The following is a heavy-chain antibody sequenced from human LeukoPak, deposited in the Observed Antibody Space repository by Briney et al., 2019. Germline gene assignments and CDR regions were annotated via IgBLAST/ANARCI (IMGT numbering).Heavy chain of an antibody. CDR1: GFTFSSYA. Sequence: PGGSLRLSCAASGFTFSSYAMHWVRQAPGKGLEWVAVISYDGSNKYYADSEKGRFTISRDNSKNTLYLQMNSLRAEDTAVYYCARDPAMAYFDYWGQGTLVTVSS. CDR2: ISYDGSNK. V-gene: IGHV3-30-3*01. D-gene: IGHD5-18*01. J-gene: IGHJ4*02. CDR3: ARDPAMAYFDY.